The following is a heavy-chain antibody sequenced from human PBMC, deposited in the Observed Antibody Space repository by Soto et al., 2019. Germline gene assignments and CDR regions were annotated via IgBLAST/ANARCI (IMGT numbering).Heavy chain of an antibody. CDR2: IRFDGSHK. V-gene: IGHV3-33*01. CDR1: GFTFRSYN. CDR3: AREGGGSYYSNFDY. D-gene: IGHD3-10*01. Sequence: QVQLVESGGGVVQPGRSLRLSCAASGFTFRSYNMHWVRQAPGKGLEWVAVIRFDGSHKYSADSLEDRFTVSRDNSKNTLFLQMNSLRAEDTAVYYCAREGGGSYYSNFDYWGQGTLVTVSS. J-gene: IGHJ4*02.